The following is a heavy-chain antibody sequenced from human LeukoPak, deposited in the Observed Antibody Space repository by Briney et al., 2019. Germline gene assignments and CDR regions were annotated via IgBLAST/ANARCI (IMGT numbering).Heavy chain of an antibody. CDR2: INHSGST. CDR1: GGSFSAYI. Sequence: PSETLSLTCAVYGGSFSAYIWGWIRQPPGEELEWIGEINHSGSTTYSPSLKSRVTISVDTAKNQFSLQLNSVTTADTAVYYCARPAKCGSTCRGKYWYFDLWGRGTLVTVSS. D-gene: IGHD2-21*01. V-gene: IGHV4-34*01. J-gene: IGHJ2*01. CDR3: ARPAKCGSTCRGKYWYFDL.